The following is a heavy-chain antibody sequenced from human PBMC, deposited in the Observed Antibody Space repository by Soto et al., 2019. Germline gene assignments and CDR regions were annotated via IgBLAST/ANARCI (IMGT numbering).Heavy chain of an antibody. J-gene: IGHJ6*02. Sequence: ASVKVSCKASGGTFSSYAISWVRQAPGQGLEWMGGIIPIFGTANYAQKFQGRVTITADESTSTAYMELSSLRSEDTAVYYCARSTYGDYSYYYYGMDVWGQGTTVTVSS. V-gene: IGHV1-69*13. CDR1: GGTFSSYA. CDR3: ARSTYGDYSYYYYGMDV. D-gene: IGHD4-17*01. CDR2: IIPIFGTA.